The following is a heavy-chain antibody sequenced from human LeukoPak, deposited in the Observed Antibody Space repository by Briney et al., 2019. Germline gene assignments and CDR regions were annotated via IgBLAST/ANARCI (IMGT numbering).Heavy chain of an antibody. CDR3: AKFRWKWLDYFDY. V-gene: IGHV3-23*01. Sequence: GGSLRLSCAASGFTFSSYAMSWVRQAPGKGLEWVSAISGSGGSTYYADSVKGRLTISRDNSKNTLYLQMNSLRAEDTAVYYCAKFRWKWLDYFDYWGQGTLVTVSS. CDR1: GFTFSSYA. CDR2: ISGSGGST. J-gene: IGHJ4*02. D-gene: IGHD5-12*01.